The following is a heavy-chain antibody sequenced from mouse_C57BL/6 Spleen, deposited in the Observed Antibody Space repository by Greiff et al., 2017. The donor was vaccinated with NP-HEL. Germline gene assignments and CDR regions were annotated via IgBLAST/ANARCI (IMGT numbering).Heavy chain of an antibody. V-gene: IGHV1-42*01. Sequence: EVQLQQSGPELVKPGASVKISCKASGYSFTGYYMNWVKQSPEKSLEWIGEINPSTGGTTYNQKFKAKATLTVDKSSSTAYMQLKSLTSEDSAVYYCARSITTVPAFAYWGQGTLVTVSA. J-gene: IGHJ3*01. CDR1: GYSFTGYY. CDR2: INPSTGGT. CDR3: ARSITTVPAFAY. D-gene: IGHD1-1*01.